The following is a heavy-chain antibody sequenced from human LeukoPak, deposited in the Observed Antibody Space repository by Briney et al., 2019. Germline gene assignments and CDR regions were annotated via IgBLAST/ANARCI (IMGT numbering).Heavy chain of an antibody. CDR3: AREHSGGYYFDAFDI. J-gene: IGHJ3*02. Sequence: GASVKVSCKASGYTFTGYYMHWVRQAPGQGLEWMGWINPNSGGTNYAQKFQGRVTMTRDTSISTAYMELSRLRSDDTAVYYCAREHSGGYYFDAFDIWGQGTMVTVSS. CDR1: GYTFTGYY. V-gene: IGHV1-2*02. D-gene: IGHD3-22*01. CDR2: INPNSGGT.